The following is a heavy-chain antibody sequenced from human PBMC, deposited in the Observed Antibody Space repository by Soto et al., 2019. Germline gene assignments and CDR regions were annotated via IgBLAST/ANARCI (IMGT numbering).Heavy chain of an antibody. CDR1: GFTFSSYA. CDR3: AKFSQVFGVVITQNWFCP. Sequence: GGSLRLSCAASGFTFSSYAMSWVRQAPGKGLEWVSAISGSGGSTYYADSVKGRFTISRDNSKNTLYLQMNSLRAEDTAVYYCAKFSQVFGVVITQNWFCPWGQGTLVTVS. D-gene: IGHD3-3*01. V-gene: IGHV3-23*01. CDR2: ISGSGGST. J-gene: IGHJ5*02.